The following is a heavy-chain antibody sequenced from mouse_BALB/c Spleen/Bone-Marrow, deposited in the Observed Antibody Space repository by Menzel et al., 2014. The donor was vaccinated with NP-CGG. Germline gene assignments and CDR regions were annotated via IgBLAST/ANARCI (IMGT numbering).Heavy chain of an antibody. V-gene: IGHV1S135*01. Sequence: EVKLMESGPELVKPGASVKVSCKVSGYSFTDYNMYWVKQSHGKSLEWIGYIDPYNGGTSYNQKFKGKATLTVDTSSSTAYMQLSSLTSEDSAVYYCTPRLRYWGQGTPLTVSS. D-gene: IGHD1-2*01. J-gene: IGHJ2*01. CDR3: TPRLRY. CDR2: IDPYNGGT. CDR1: GYSFTDYN.